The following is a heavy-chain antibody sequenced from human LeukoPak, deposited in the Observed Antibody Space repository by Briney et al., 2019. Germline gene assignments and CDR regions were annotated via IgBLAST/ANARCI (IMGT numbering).Heavy chain of an antibody. V-gene: IGHV4-30-2*01. Sequence: PSETLSLTCAVSGGSISSGGYSWSWIRQPPGKGLEWIGYIYHSGSTYYSPSLKSRVTISVDRSKNQFSLKLSSVTAADTAVYYCASSSYSSSWYSTGWFDPWGQGTLVTVSS. CDR3: ASSSYSSSWYSTGWFDP. D-gene: IGHD6-13*01. CDR1: GGSISSGGYS. CDR2: IYHSGST. J-gene: IGHJ5*02.